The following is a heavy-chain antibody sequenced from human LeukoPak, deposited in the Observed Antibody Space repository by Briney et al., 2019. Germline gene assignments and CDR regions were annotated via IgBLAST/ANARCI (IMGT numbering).Heavy chain of an antibody. Sequence: GGSLRLSCAASGFTFSNAWMSWVRQAPGKGLEWVGRIESKTDGGTTDYAAPVKGRCTISRDDSKNMLYLQMNSLKTEDTAVYYCIHSGSYSLDAFDIWGQGTMVTVSS. J-gene: IGHJ3*02. CDR2: IESKTDGGTT. V-gene: IGHV3-15*04. D-gene: IGHD1-26*01. CDR1: GFTFSNAW. CDR3: IHSGSYSLDAFDI.